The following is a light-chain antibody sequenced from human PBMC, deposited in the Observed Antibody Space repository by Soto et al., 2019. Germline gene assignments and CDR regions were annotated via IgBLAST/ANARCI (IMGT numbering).Light chain of an antibody. Sequence: DIQMSRSASTLSSSLGDRVTITCRASQIISSWLAWYQQKPGKAPKLLIYKASSLESGVPSRFSGSGSGTEFTLTISSMQPDDFATYYCQQYNSYWTFGQGTKVDI. CDR2: KAS. CDR3: QQYNSYWT. V-gene: IGKV1-5*03. CDR1: QIISSW. J-gene: IGKJ1*01.